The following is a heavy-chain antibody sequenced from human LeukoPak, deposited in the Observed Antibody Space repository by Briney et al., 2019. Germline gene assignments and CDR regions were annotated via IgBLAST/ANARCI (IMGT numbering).Heavy chain of an antibody. V-gene: IGHV3-33*06. CDR3: AKAWYSSTWHYFDY. CDR2: IWYDGSNK. CDR1: GFTFSSYG. D-gene: IGHD6-13*01. Sequence: GGSLRLSCAASGFTFSSYGMHWVRQAPGKGLEWVAVIWYDGSNKYYADSVKGRFTISRDNSKNTLYVQMNSLRADDTAVYYCAKAWYSSTWHYFDYWGQGTLVTVSS. J-gene: IGHJ4*02.